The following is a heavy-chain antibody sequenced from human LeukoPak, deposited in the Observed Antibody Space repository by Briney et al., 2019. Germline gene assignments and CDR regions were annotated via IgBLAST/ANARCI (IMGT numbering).Heavy chain of an antibody. CDR2: ILPGDSDT. CDR1: GYSFTIYW. Sequence: GESLKISCKASGYSFTIYWIGWLRQMPGKGLEWMGIILPGDSDTRYSPSFQGQVTISAHKSISTAYLQWSSLKASDTAIYYCARRSPQLDYWGQGTLVTVSS. V-gene: IGHV5-51*01. J-gene: IGHJ4*02. CDR3: ARRSPQLDY.